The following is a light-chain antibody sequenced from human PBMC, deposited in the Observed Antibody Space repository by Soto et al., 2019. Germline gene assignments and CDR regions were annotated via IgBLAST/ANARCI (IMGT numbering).Light chain of an antibody. V-gene: IGKV1-39*01. CDR2: AAS. CDR1: QSISSY. Sequence: DIQMTQSPSSLSASVGDRVTITCRASQSISSYLNCYQQKPGKAPELLIYAASSLQSGVPSRFSGSGSGTDFTLTISRLQPEDFASYYCHQSYSTMYTFGQGTKLEIK. J-gene: IGKJ2*01. CDR3: HQSYSTMYT.